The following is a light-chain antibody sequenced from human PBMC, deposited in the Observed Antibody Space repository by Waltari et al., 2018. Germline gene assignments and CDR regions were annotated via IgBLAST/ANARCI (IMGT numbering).Light chain of an antibody. V-gene: IGKV3-11*01. CDR1: QSVSSY. Sequence: EIVLPHSPAILSLSPGGRATLSCRASQSVSSYLAWYQQKPGQAPRLLIYDASNRATGIPARFSGSGSGTDFTLTISSLEPEDFAVYYCQQRSSWPTFGQGTKVEIK. J-gene: IGKJ1*01. CDR3: QQRSSWPT. CDR2: DAS.